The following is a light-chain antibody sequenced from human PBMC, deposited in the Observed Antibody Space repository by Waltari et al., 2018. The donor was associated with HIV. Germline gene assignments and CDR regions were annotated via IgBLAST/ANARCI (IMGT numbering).Light chain of an antibody. CDR2: DVS. Sequence: QSALTQPRSVSGSPGQSVTIPCTGTRSDVGGYNYVSWYQQHPGKAPKLLIHDVSPRPSGVPDRFSGSKSGNTASLTISGLQAEDEADYYCCAYTGAYTSGVFGAGTQLTVL. CDR3: CAYTGAYTSGV. V-gene: IGLV2-11*01. CDR1: RSDVGGYNY. J-gene: IGLJ3*02.